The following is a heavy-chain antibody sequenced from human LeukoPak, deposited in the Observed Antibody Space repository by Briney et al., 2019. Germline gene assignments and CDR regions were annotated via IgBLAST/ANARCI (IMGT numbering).Heavy chain of an antibody. V-gene: IGHV4-61*02. J-gene: IGHJ6*03. CDR3: ARGARRRDGYNYDYYYYMDV. CDR1: GGSISSGSYY. D-gene: IGHD5-24*01. Sequence: SETLSLTCTVSGGSISSGSYYWSWIRQPAGKGLEWIGRIYTSGSTNYNPSLKSRVTISVDTSKNQFSLKLSSVTAADTAVYYCARGARRRDGYNYDYYYYMDVWGKGTTVTVSS. CDR2: IYTSGST.